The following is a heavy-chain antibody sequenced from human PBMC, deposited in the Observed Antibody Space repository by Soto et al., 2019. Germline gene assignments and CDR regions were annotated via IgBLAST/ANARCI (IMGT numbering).Heavy chain of an antibody. CDR2: IYYSGST. Sequence: PSETLSLTCTVSGGSISSGGYYWSWIRQHPGKGLEWIGYIYYSGSTYYNPSLKSRVTISVDTSKNQFSLKLSSVTAADTAVYYCARDGIAAAGYYGMDVWGQGTTVTVSS. V-gene: IGHV4-31*03. D-gene: IGHD6-13*01. J-gene: IGHJ6*02. CDR1: GGSISSGGYY. CDR3: ARDGIAAAGYYGMDV.